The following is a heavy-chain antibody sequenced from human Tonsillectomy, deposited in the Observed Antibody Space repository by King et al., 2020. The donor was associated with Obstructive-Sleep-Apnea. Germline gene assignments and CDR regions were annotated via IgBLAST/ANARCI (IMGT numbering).Heavy chain of an antibody. D-gene: IGHD6-13*01. CDR3: AKVVIPLYSSSQGPGSWFDP. CDR1: GFTFSSYA. CDR2: ISGSGGST. J-gene: IGHJ5*02. V-gene: IGHV3-23*04. Sequence: VQLVESGGGLVQPGGSLRLSCAASGFTFSSYAMSWVRQAPGKGLEWVSAISGSGGSTYYADSVKGRFTISRDNSKNTLYLQMNSLRAEDTAVYYCAKVVIPLYSSSQGPGSWFDPWGQGTLVTVSS.